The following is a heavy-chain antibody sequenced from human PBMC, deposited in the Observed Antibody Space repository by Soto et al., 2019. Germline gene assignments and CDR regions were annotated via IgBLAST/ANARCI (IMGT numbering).Heavy chain of an antibody. D-gene: IGHD1-7*01. V-gene: IGHV4-61*05. CDR3: ARGGNYEYFHY. Sequence: PSETMSRTWTVSGGSISSSIYSGAWVRQPAGKGIEWISYIKHSGSTNYNPTLKSRLTISGDSSKPQVSLKLTSATDADTAVYYCARGGNYEYFHYWGQGTLVTVSS. CDR1: GGSISSSIYS. CDR2: IKHSGST. J-gene: IGHJ1*01.